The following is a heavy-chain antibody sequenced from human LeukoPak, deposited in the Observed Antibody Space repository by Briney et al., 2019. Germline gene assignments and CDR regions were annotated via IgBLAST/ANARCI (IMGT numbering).Heavy chain of an antibody. CDR2: IYHSGST. Sequence: PSETLSLTRTVSRGSLSSYYWSWLRQPPGKGRERIGYIYHSGSTNYNPSLTSRATKSVDTSKNQFSLKLSSVTAAGTAVYSCASLGVFWSGYSKEPGWFDPWGQGTLVTVSS. V-gene: IGHV4-59*08. CDR3: ASLGVFWSGYSKEPGWFDP. CDR1: RGSLSSYY. J-gene: IGHJ5*02. D-gene: IGHD3-3*01.